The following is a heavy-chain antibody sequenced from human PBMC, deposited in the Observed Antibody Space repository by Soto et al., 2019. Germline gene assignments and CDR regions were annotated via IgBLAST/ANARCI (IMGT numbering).Heavy chain of an antibody. CDR2: IYHGGST. J-gene: IGHJ5*02. CDR3: ARGGMVYMNWFDP. CDR1: GGSISSGGYS. V-gene: IGHV4-30-2*01. D-gene: IGHD2-8*01. Sequence: SETLSLTCAVSGGSISSGGYSWSWIRQPPGKGLEWIGYIYHGGSTYYNPSLKSRVTISVDRSKNQFSLKLSSVTAADTAVYYCARGGMVYMNWFDPWGQGTLVTVSS.